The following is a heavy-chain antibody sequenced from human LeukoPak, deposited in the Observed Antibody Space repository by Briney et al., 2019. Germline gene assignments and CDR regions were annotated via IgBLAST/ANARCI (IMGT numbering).Heavy chain of an antibody. D-gene: IGHD2-21*01. V-gene: IGHV1-18*01. CDR3: ARAYCGGDCYSVDWFDP. CDR1: GYTFTSYG. J-gene: IGHJ5*02. CDR2: ISAYNGNT. Sequence: ASVKVSCKASGYTFTSYGISWVRQAPEQGLEWMGWISAYNGNTNYAQKLQGRVTMTTDTSTSTAYMELRSLRSDDTAVYYCARAYCGGDCYSVDWFDPWGQGTLVTVSS.